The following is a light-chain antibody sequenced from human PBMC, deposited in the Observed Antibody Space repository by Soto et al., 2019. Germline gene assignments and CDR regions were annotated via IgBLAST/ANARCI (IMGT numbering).Light chain of an antibody. J-gene: IGLJ1*01. CDR1: SSDVRGYNY. V-gene: IGLV2-14*01. Sequence: QSALTQPASVSGSPGQSITISCTGTSSDVRGYNYVSWYQQHPGKAPKLMIYEVSNRPSGVSNRFSGSKSGNTASLTISGLQAEDEADYYCSSYTSSNTLDVFGTGTKVTVL. CDR3: SSYTSSNTLDV. CDR2: EVS.